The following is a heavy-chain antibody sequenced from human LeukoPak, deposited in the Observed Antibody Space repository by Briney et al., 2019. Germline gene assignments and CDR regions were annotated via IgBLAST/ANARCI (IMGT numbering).Heavy chain of an antibody. Sequence: PSETLSLTCTVSGGSIIISDYHWGWVRQPPGKGLEWIGTISYSGNTDYNPSLRSRVTISVDTSNNQLSLRLGSVTAADTAVYHCARHCCSGPAKRVFDIWGQGTMVTVSS. V-gene: IGHV4-39*01. D-gene: IGHD2-15*01. J-gene: IGHJ3*02. CDR3: ARHCCSGPAKRVFDI. CDR1: GGSIIISDYH. CDR2: ISYSGNT.